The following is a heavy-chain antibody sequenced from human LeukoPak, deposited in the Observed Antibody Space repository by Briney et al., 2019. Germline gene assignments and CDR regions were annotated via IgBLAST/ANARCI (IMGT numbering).Heavy chain of an antibody. CDR1: GDSLSRHY. J-gene: IGHJ4*02. Sequence: SETLSLTCTLSGDSLSRHYWSWIRQPPRNGLEWIGYIYGSGSTHSAPSPRSRVTISEDTSKNQFSLKLTSVTAADTAVYYCARNVGWYSHDSWGQGTLVTVSS. CDR3: ARNVGWYSHDS. CDR2: IYGSGST. D-gene: IGHD6-19*01. V-gene: IGHV4-59*08.